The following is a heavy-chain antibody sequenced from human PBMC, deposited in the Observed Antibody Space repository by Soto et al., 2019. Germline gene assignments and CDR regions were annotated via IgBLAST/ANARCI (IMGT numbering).Heavy chain of an antibody. CDR1: GGSVISYGYY. Sequence: QLQLQESGPGLVKPSETLSLTCTVSGGSVISYGYYWGWIRQPPGKGLEWIGSIYYSGSNYYNPSLKSRVPLSVDTTKNQFSLKLSSVTAADTAVYYCERISGITLVGAVIIPDDFDIWGQGTMVTVSS. CDR2: IYYSGSN. CDR3: ERISGITLVGAVIIPDDFDI. J-gene: IGHJ3*02. V-gene: IGHV4-39*01. D-gene: IGHD3-3*01.